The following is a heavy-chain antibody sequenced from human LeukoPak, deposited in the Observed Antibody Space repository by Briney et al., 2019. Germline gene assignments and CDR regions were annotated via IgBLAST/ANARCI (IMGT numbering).Heavy chain of an antibody. D-gene: IGHD3-3*01. Sequence: ASVKVSCKASGYTFTSYGISWVRQAPGQGLEWMGWISAYNGNTNYAQKLQGRVTMTTDTSTSTAYMELRSLRSDDTAVYYCARSRGYDFWSGSTYYFDYWGQGTLVTVSS. V-gene: IGHV1-18*01. CDR3: ARSRGYDFWSGSTYYFDY. CDR2: ISAYNGNT. J-gene: IGHJ4*02. CDR1: GYTFTSYG.